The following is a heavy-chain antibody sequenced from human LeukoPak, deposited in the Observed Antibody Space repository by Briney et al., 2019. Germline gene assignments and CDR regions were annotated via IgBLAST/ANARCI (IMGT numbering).Heavy chain of an antibody. CDR3: TTVVGYYGSGSYRPDPDY. CDR1: GFTFSNAW. D-gene: IGHD3-10*01. Sequence: PGGSLRLSCAASGFTFSNAWVSWVRKAPGKGLEWVGRIKSKTEGGTTDYAAPVKGRFTISRDDSKNTLYLQMNSLKTEDTAVYYCTTVVGYYGSGSYRPDPDYWGQGTLVTVSS. CDR2: IKSKTEGGTT. V-gene: IGHV3-15*01. J-gene: IGHJ4*02.